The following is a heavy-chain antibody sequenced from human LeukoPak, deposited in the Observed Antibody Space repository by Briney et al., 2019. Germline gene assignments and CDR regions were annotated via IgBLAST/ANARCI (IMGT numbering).Heavy chain of an antibody. CDR3: AKGRAAAGLFDY. D-gene: IGHD6-13*01. J-gene: IGHJ4*02. CDR1: GFTFSSYG. Sequence: PGRSLRLSCAASGFTFSSYGMHWVRQAPGKGLEWVAVISYDGSNKYYADSVKGRFTISRDNSKNTLYLQMNSLRAEDTAVYYCAKGRAAAGLFDYWGRGTLVTVSS. CDR2: ISYDGSNK. V-gene: IGHV3-30*18.